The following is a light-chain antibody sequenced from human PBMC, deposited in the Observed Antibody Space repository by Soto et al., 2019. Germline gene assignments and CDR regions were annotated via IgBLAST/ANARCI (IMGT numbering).Light chain of an antibody. CDR3: QQYNSHWT. CDR2: DAS. J-gene: IGKJ1*01. V-gene: IGKV1-5*01. CDR1: QSISRW. Sequence: DIQMNQSASTLSASVGNSVTISCGASQSISRWLAWYQQKPGKAPNLLIYDASSLQSGVPSRFNGIGSGTEFTLTIDSMPPDYFATDYCQQYNSHWTFCQGTKVDIK.